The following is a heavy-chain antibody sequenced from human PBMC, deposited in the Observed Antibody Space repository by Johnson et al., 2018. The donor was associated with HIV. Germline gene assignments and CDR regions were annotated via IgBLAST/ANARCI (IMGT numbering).Heavy chain of an antibody. D-gene: IGHD3-22*01. Sequence: VLLVESGGGLVQPGGSLRLSCAASGFTFSSYWMSWVRQAPGKGLEWVANIKQDGSEKYYVDSVWGRFSISRDNAKSSLCLQMNSLRVDDTALYYCAREISRYYYDYAAFDIWGQGTMVTVSS. CDR3: AREISRYYYDYAAFDI. V-gene: IGHV3-7*03. CDR2: IKQDGSEK. CDR1: GFTFSSYW. J-gene: IGHJ3*02.